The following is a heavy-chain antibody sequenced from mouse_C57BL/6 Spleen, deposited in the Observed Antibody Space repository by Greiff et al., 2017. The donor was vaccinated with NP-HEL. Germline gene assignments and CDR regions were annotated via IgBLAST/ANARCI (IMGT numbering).Heavy chain of an antibody. D-gene: IGHD2-5*01. CDR1: GYTFTDYE. Sequence: QVQLQQSGAELVRPGASVTLSCKASGYTFTDYEMHWVKQTPVHGLEWIGAIDPETGGTAYNQKFKGKAILTADKSSSTAYMELRSLTSEDSAVYYCTRALYSNPAPAWFAYWGQGTLVTVSA. CDR2: IDPETGGT. J-gene: IGHJ3*01. CDR3: TRALYSNPAPAWFAY. V-gene: IGHV1-15*01.